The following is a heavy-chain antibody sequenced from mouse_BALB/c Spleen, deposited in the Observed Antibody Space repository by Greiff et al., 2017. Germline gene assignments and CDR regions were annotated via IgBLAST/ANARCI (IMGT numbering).Heavy chain of an antibody. J-gene: IGHJ2*01. CDR3: APHYDGRDY. Sequence: VQLQQSGAELVKPGASVKLSCTASGFNIKDSYMRWVKQRPEQGLEWIGRIDPANGNTKYDPKFQGKATITADTSSNTAYLQLSSLTSEDTAVYYYAPHYDGRDYWGQGTTVTVSA. CDR2: IDPANGNT. CDR1: GFNIKDSY. D-gene: IGHD1-2*01. V-gene: IGHV14-3*02.